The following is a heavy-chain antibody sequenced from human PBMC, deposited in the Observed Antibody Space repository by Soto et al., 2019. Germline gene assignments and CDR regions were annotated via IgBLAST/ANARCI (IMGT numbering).Heavy chain of an antibody. V-gene: IGHV3-48*02. Sequence: EVQLVESGGDLVQPGGSLRLSCAASRFSFSDYSMNWVRQAPGKGLEWVSYISGGGETIYYADSVSGRFTISRDKAKNSLFLQMNSLREEDTAVYYCARESPSSQWLPTRYFDYWGQGTLVTVSA. CDR3: ARESPSSQWLPTRYFDY. J-gene: IGHJ4*02. CDR1: RFSFSDYS. D-gene: IGHD6-19*01. CDR2: ISGGGETI.